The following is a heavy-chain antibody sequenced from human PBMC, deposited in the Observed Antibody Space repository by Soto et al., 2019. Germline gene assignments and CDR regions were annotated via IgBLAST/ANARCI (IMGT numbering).Heavy chain of an antibody. V-gene: IGHV1-18*01. CDR2: ISAYNGNT. Sequence: ALVKVSCKAVGYAYTIYVVSWRRMDPGQGLEWMGWISAYNGNTNYAQKLQGRVTMTTDTSTSTAYMELRSLRSDDTAVYYCARDSLSYYDILTGYPGRLDVFDFWGKGTMVTVS. CDR3: ARDSLSYYDILTGYPGRLDVFDF. CDR1: GYAYTIYV. J-gene: IGHJ3*01. D-gene: IGHD3-9*01.